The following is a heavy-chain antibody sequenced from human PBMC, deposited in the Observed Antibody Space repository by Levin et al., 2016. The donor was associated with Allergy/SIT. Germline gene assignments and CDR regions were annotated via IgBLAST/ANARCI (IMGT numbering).Heavy chain of an antibody. J-gene: IGHJ1*01. D-gene: IGHD5-18*01. CDR3: AAGGIPGGWFQH. CDR1: GGSISSYY. CDR2: IYYSGST. V-gene: IGHV4-59*01. Sequence: SETLSLTCTVSGGSISSYYWSWIRQPPGKGLEWIGYIYYSGSTNYNPSLKSRVTISVDTSKNQFSLKLSSVTAADTAVYYCAAGGIPGGWFQHWGQGTLVTVSS.